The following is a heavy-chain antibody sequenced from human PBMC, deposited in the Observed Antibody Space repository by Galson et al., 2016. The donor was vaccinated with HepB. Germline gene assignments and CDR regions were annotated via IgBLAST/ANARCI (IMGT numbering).Heavy chain of an antibody. D-gene: IGHD6-13*01. CDR1: GYTFSNYG. V-gene: IGHV1-18*01. J-gene: IGHJ4*02. Sequence: SVKVSCKASGYTFSNYGISWVRQAPGQGLEWMGWISAYNGDTDYPQRLQGRVTMTTDTSTNTAYMDLRRPKSDDTAVDYCARTPGSSWSNSPFDCWGQGTLVTVSS. CDR2: ISAYNGDT. CDR3: ARTPGSSWSNSPFDC.